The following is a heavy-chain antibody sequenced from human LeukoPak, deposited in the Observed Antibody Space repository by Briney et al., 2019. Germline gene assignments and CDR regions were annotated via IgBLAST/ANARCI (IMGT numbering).Heavy chain of an antibody. CDR1: GFTFSSYG. V-gene: IGHV3-30*02. J-gene: IGHJ6*03. CDR2: IRYDGSNK. Sequence: GGSLRLSCAASGFTFSSYGMHWVRQAPGKGLEWVAFIRYDGSNKYYADSVKGRFTISRDNSKNTLYLQMNSLRAEDTAVYYCAKDFGYYYGSGSLYYMDVWGKGTTVTVSS. CDR3: AKDFGYYYGSGSLYYMDV. D-gene: IGHD3-10*01.